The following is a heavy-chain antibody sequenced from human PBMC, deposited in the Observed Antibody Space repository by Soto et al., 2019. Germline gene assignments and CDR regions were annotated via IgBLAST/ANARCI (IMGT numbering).Heavy chain of an antibody. J-gene: IGHJ4*02. V-gene: IGHV1-69*01. Sequence: QVQLVQSGVEVKKPGSSVKVSCRSSGVSFSTYSISWVRQAPGQGLEWLGAIIPFLGAPNYAQKFYGRLSIPADESTSTPFMELSSLTSEDTAVYYWARPLEPYCGGGACYSFAYWGQGSVVAVST. CDR2: IIPFLGAP. CDR1: GVSFSTYS. D-gene: IGHD2-15*01. CDR3: ARPLEPYCGGGACYSFAY.